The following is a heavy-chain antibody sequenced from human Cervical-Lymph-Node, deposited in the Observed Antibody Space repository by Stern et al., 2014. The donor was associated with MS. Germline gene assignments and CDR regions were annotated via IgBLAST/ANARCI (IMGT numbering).Heavy chain of an antibody. CDR1: GFTFSSYA. J-gene: IGHJ6*02. D-gene: IGHD3-3*01. V-gene: IGHV3-30-3*01. CDR3: ARANYDFWSGYPDFHYYGMDV. CDR2: ISYGGSNK. Sequence: VQLVESGGGVVQPGRSLRLSCAASGFTFSSYAMHWVRQAPGKGLGWVAVISYGGSNKYYADAVKGRFTISRDNSKNTLYLQMNSLRAEDTAVYYCARANYDFWSGYPDFHYYGMDVWGQGTTVTVSS.